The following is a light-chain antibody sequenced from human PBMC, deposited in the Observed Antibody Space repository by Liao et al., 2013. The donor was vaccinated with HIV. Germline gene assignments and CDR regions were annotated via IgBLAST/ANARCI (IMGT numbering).Light chain of an antibody. CDR3: QAWDSSTYV. CDR2: QDS. J-gene: IGLJ1*01. Sequence: FELTQPPSVSVSPGQTASITCSGDKLGDRYACWYQQKPGQSPVLVIYQDSKRPSGIPERFSGSNSGNTATLTISGTQAMDEADYYCQAWDSSTYVFGTGTKVTVL. CDR1: KLGDRY. V-gene: IGLV3-1*01.